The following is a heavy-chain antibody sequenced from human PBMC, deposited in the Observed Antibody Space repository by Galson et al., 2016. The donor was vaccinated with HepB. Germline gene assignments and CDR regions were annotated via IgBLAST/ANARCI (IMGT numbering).Heavy chain of an antibody. CDR3: ARDMYTTARDY. CDR1: GFTFTSHW. CDR2: IKEDGSVK. V-gene: IGHV3-7*01. D-gene: IGHD2/OR15-2a*01. Sequence: SLRLSCAASGFTFTSHWLSWIRQAPGKGLERVANIKEDGSVKNYVDSVRGRFTTSRDNAKNSLYLQMNSLRAEDTAVYYCARDMYTTARDYWGQGTLVTVSS. J-gene: IGHJ4*02.